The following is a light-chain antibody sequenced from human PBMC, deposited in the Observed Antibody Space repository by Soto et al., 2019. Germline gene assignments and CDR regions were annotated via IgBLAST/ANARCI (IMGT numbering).Light chain of an antibody. CDR1: QSVSRT. CDR2: AAS. Sequence: EVVLTQSPATLSLSPGERANLSCRTRQSVSRTLAWYQQKSGQAPRLIIYAASNRATGIPTRFSGSGSGTDFTLTISSLEPEDFAVYYLQQRYNWPQTFGQGTKVEIK. V-gene: IGKV3-11*01. J-gene: IGKJ1*01. CDR3: QQRYNWPQT.